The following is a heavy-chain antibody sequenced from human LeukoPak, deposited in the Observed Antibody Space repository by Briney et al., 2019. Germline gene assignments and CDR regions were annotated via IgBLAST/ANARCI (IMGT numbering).Heavy chain of an antibody. D-gene: IGHD5-24*01. CDR3: ARGLSRWLQSSYDL. V-gene: IGHV1-8*03. CDR2: MNPNSGNT. Sequence: GASVKVSCKASGYTFTSYDIIWVRQATGQGLEWMGWMNPNSGNTVCAQKFQGRVTITRNTSVTTAYMELSSLRSEDTAVYYCARGLSRWLQSSYDLWGQGTMVTVSS. J-gene: IGHJ3*01. CDR1: GYTFTSYD.